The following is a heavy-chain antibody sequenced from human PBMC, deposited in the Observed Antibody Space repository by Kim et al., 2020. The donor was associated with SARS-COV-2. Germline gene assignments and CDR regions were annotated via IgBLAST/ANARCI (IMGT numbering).Heavy chain of an antibody. Sequence: GGSLRLSCAASGFTFSDYYMSWIRQAPGKGLEWVSYISSSSSYTNYADSVKGRFTISRDNAKNSLYLQMNSLRAEDTAVYYCARDGDIVATAIPFDYWGQGTLVTVSS. CDR1: GFTFSDYY. CDR3: ARDGDIVATAIPFDY. D-gene: IGHD5-12*01. J-gene: IGHJ4*02. CDR2: ISSSSSYT. V-gene: IGHV3-11*05.